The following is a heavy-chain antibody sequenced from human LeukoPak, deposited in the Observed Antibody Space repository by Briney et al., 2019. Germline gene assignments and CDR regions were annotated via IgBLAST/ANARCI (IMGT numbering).Heavy chain of an antibody. J-gene: IGHJ6*02. Sequence: SVTVSFKASGGTFSSYAISWVRQAPGQGLEWMGRIIPILGIANYAQKFQGRVTITADKSTSTAYMELSSLRSEDTAVYYCARDYGMDVWGQGTTVTVSS. V-gene: IGHV1-69*04. CDR3: ARDYGMDV. CDR2: IIPILGIA. CDR1: GGTFSSYA.